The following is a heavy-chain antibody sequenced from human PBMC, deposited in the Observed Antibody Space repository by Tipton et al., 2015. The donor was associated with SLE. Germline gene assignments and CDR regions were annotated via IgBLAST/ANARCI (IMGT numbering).Heavy chain of an antibody. CDR3: AKDWEDSGSYPPGDY. V-gene: IGHV3-33*06. Sequence: SLRLSCAASGFTFSSYGMHWVRQAPGKGLEWVAGIWYYGSNKYYADSVKGRFTISRDNSKNTLYLQMNSLRAEDTAVYYCAKDWEDSGSYPPGDYWGQGTLVTVSS. D-gene: IGHD1-26*01. CDR2: IWYYGSNK. J-gene: IGHJ4*02. CDR1: GFTFSSYG.